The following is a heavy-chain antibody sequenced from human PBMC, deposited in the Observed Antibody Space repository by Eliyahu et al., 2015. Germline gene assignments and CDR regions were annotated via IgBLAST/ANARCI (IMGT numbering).Heavy chain of an antibody. J-gene: IGHJ3*02. V-gene: IGHV4-39*01. CDR3: ASSDPRRWSLVFHDAFDI. CDR1: GGSIXSSSYY. CDR2: IYYSGST. D-gene: IGHD4-23*01. Sequence: QLQLQESGPGLVKPSEXLSLXCTXSGGSIXSSSYYWGWIRQPPGKGLEWIGSIYYSGSTYYNPSLKSRVTISVDTSKNQFSLKLSSVTAADTAVYYCASSDPRRWSLVFHDAFDIWGQGTMVTVSS.